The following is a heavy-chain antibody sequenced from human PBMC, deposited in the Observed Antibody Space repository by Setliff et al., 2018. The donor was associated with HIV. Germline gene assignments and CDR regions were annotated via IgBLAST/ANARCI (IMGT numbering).Heavy chain of an antibody. CDR1: GGSFSGYY. CDR3: ARRIIVGAISDVFDV. D-gene: IGHD1-26*01. CDR2: INHSGST. Sequence: SETLSLTCAVYGGSFSGYYWSWIRQPPGKGLEWIGEINHSGSTNYNPSLKSRVTISVDTSNKQFSLKLSSVTAADTAVYYCARRIIVGAISDVFDVWGQGTLVTVSS. V-gene: IGHV4-34*01. J-gene: IGHJ3*01.